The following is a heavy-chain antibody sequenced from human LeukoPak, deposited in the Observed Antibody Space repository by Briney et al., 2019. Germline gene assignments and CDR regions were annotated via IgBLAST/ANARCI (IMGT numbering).Heavy chain of an antibody. V-gene: IGHV3-9*01. D-gene: IGHD3-9*01. Sequence: PGGSLRLSCAASGFTFDDYAMHWVRQAPGKGLEWASGISWNSGSIGYADSVKGRFTISRDNAKNSLYLQMNSLRAEDTALYYCAKDMKVDILTGYFDYWGQGTLVTVSS. CDR2: ISWNSGSI. CDR1: GFTFDDYA. J-gene: IGHJ4*02. CDR3: AKDMKVDILTGYFDY.